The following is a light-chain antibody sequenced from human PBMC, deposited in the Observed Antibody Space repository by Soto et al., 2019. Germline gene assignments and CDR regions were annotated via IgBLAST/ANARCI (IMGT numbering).Light chain of an antibody. J-gene: IGKJ2*01. CDR2: GAS. CDR3: QHYNNLPRT. Sequence: SPATLSVSPGERATLSCRASQSVSSNLAWYQQKRGQAPRLLIYGASSRATGIPARFSGSGSGTEFTLTIGSLQSDDFALYYCQHYNNLPRTFGQGTKVDIK. CDR1: QSVSSN. V-gene: IGKV3-15*01.